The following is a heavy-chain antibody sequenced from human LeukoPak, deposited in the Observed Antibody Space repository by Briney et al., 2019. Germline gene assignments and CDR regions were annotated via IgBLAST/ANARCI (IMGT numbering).Heavy chain of an antibody. Sequence: SETLSLTCTVSGGSISSSSYYWGWIRQPPGKGLEWIGSIYYSGSTYYNPSLKSRVTISVDTSKNQFSLKLSSVTAADTAVYYCARHGAQDIVVVPAAIPEYFQHWGQGTLVTVSS. CDR2: IYYSGST. V-gene: IGHV4-39*01. D-gene: IGHD2-2*02. CDR1: GGSISSSSYY. J-gene: IGHJ1*01. CDR3: ARHGAQDIVVVPAAIPEYFQH.